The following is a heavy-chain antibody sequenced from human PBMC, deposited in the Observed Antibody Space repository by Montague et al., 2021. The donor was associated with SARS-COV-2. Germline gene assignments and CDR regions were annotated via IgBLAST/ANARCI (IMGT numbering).Heavy chain of an antibody. V-gene: IGHV3-23*01. Sequence: SLRLSCAASGFIFSNYAMTWVRQAPGKGLEWVSTMRGSGVRRDYADSVKGRFTISRDSSMNMLFLQMNILRAEDTAVYYCAKDIATIRIPDVLMDVWGQGTTVIVSS. CDR3: AKDIATIRIPDVLMDV. J-gene: IGHJ6*02. D-gene: IGHD6-13*01. CDR2: MRGSGVRR. CDR1: GFIFSNYA.